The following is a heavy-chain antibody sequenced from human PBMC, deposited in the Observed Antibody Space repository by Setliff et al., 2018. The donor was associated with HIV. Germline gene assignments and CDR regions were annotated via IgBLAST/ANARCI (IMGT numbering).Heavy chain of an antibody. Sequence: GSLRLSCAASGFTFSSYSMNWVRQAPGKGLEWVSSISSSSSYIHYADSVKGRFTVSRDNARSSLYLQVNSLRSDDTAVYYCARDLIWGFDYWGQGTPVTVSS. CDR1: GFTFSSYS. J-gene: IGHJ4*02. CDR3: ARDLIWGFDY. V-gene: IGHV3-21*01. D-gene: IGHD3-16*01. CDR2: ISSSSSYI.